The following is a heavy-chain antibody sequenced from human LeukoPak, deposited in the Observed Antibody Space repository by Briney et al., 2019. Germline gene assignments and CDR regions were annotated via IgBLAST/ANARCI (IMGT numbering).Heavy chain of an antibody. D-gene: IGHD1-26*01. Sequence: GGSLRLSCAASGFTFSSNAMHWVRQAPGKGLEWVAVIWYDGSNTYYADSVKGRFTVSRDNAKNSLYLQMSSLRDEDTAVYYCARSAGSGSHPFDYWGQGTLVTVSS. CDR3: ARSAGSGSHPFDY. CDR2: IWYDGSNT. V-gene: IGHV3-33*01. J-gene: IGHJ4*02. CDR1: GFTFSSNA.